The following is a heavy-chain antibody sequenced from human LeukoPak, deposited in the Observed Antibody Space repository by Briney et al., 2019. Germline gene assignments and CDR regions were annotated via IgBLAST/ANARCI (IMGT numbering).Heavy chain of an antibody. D-gene: IGHD5-24*01. J-gene: IGHJ3*02. V-gene: IGHV4-61*02. CDR3: ARSSFAGPTMAFAPYDI. Sequence: SETLSLTCTVSGGSLSSGRYFWSWVRPPAGKRLDWIGRVHTSGTTKYNPSLQSRVTLSVDTSRNQFSLKLNSVTAADTAVYYCARSSFAGPTMAFAPYDIWGPGAMVTVSS. CDR2: VHTSGTT. CDR1: GGSLSSGRYF.